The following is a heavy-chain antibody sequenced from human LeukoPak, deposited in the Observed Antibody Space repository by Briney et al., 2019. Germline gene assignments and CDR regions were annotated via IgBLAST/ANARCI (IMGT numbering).Heavy chain of an antibody. CDR2: ISSSSSYV. CDR3: ARAQKLEGFDY. Sequence: GGSLRLSCAASGFTFSSYSMNWVRQAPGKGLEWVSSISSSSSYVYYADSVKGRFTISRDNAKNSLYLQMNSLRAEDTAVYYCARAQKLEGFDYWGQGTLVTVSS. V-gene: IGHV3-21*01. CDR1: GFTFSSYS. D-gene: IGHD3-3*02. J-gene: IGHJ4*02.